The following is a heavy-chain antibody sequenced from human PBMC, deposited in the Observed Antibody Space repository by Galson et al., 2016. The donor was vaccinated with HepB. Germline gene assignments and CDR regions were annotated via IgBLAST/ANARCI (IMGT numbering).Heavy chain of an antibody. V-gene: IGHV3-53*01. Sequence: SLRLSCAASGFTFRKYYMTWVRQAPGKGLEWVSVINSGYSTNYAASVQGRFTISRDNSKSTLYLQMDSLRAEDTAVYYCAREYFYRMDGWGKGTTVTVSS. CDR3: AREYFYRMDG. CDR2: INSGYST. D-gene: IGHD2/OR15-2a*01. CDR1: GFTFRKYY. J-gene: IGHJ6*03.